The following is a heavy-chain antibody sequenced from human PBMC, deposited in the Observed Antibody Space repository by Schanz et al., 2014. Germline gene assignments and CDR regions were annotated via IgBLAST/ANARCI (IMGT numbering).Heavy chain of an antibody. CDR1: GFSFTTYA. V-gene: IGHV3-23*04. Sequence: EVQLVESGGGLVQPGGSLRLSCASSGFSFTTYAMSWVRQAPGKGLEWVSSISSGGGSTYYADSVKGRFTISRDNSKNTLFLQMNSLRVEDSAIYYCAKDISDTSGKDDYWGQGTLVTDSS. CDR3: AKDISDTSGKDDY. CDR2: ISSGGGST. D-gene: IGHD3-22*01. J-gene: IGHJ4*02.